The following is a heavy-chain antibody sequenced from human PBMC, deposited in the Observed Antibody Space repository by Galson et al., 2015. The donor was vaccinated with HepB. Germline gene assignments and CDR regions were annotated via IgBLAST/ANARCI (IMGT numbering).Heavy chain of an antibody. V-gene: IGHV3-21*01. CDR1: GFTFSSYS. J-gene: IGHJ5*02. D-gene: IGHD3-3*01. CDR2: ISSSSSYI. Sequence: SLRLSCAASGFTFSSYSRNWVRQAPGKGLEWVSSISSSSSYIYYADSVKGRFTISRDNAKNSLYLQMNSLRAEDTAVYYCAREGVGVVIIPSWFDPWGQGTLVTVSS. CDR3: AREGVGVVIIPSWFDP.